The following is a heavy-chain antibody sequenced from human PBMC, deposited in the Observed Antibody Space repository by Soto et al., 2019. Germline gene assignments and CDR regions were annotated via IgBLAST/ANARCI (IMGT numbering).Heavy chain of an antibody. Sequence: GGSLRLSCAASGFTFSSYAMSWVRQAPGKGLEWVANIKQDGSEKYYVDSAKGRFTISRDNAKNSLYLQMNSLRAEDTAVYYCARDLSGWWDYYYYYYMDVWGKGTTVTVSS. V-gene: IGHV3-7*01. CDR2: IKQDGSEK. J-gene: IGHJ6*03. D-gene: IGHD6-19*01. CDR1: GFTFSSYA. CDR3: ARDLSGWWDYYYYYYMDV.